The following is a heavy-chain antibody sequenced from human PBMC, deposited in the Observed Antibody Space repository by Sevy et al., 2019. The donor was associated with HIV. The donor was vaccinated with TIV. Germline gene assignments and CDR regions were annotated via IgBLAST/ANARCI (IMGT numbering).Heavy chain of an antibody. CDR2: ISHDGSNK. CDR1: GFTFSSYA. V-gene: IGHV3-30-3*01. J-gene: IGHJ6*02. CDR3: ARHGGGEDTAMENYYYYGMDV. D-gene: IGHD5-18*01. Sequence: GGSLRLSCAASGFTFSSYAMHWVRQAPGKGLEWVAVISHDGSNKYYADSVKGRFTISRDNSKNTLYLQMNSLRAEDTAVYYCARHGGGEDTAMENYYYYGMDVWGQGTTVTVSS.